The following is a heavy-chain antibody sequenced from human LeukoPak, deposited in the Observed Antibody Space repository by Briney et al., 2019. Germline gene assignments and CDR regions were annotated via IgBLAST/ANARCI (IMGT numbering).Heavy chain of an antibody. D-gene: IGHD2-2*01. V-gene: IGHV3-11*06. J-gene: IGHJ3*02. CDR2: ISSSSSYT. CDR1: GFTFSDYY. CDR3: ARDCSSTSCSDDAFDI. Sequence: GGPLRLSCAASGFTFSDYYMSWIRQAPGKGLEWVSYISSSSSYTNYADSVKGRFTISRDNAKNSLYLQMNSLRAEDTAVYYCARDCSSTSCSDDAFDIWGQGTMVTVSS.